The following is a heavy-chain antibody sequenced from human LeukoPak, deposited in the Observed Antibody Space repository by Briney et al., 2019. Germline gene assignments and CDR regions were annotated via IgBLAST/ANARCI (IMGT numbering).Heavy chain of an antibody. CDR3: ARDLRKYCGGDCYTNWFDP. D-gene: IGHD2-21*02. J-gene: IGHJ5*02. Sequence: PSQTLSLTCTVSGGSLCSGGYYESWIRQHPGKGLEWIGYIYYSGSTYYNPSLKSRVTISVDTSKNQFSLKLSSVTAADTAVYYCARDLRKYCGGDCYTNWFDPWGQGTLVTVSS. CDR2: IYYSGST. V-gene: IGHV4-31*03. CDR1: GGSLCSGGYY.